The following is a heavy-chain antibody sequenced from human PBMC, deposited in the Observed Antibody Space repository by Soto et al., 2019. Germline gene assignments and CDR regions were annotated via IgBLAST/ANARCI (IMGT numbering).Heavy chain of an antibody. CDR2: INAGNGNT. V-gene: IGHV1-3*01. J-gene: IGHJ5*02. CDR1: GYTFTSYA. Sequence: GASVKVSCKASGYTFTSYAMHWVRQAPGQRLEWMGWINAGNGNTKYSQKFQGRVTITRDTSASTAYMELSSLRSEDTAVYYCARANAVVVPAAILFDPWGQVNLVTVS. CDR3: ARANAVVVPAAILFDP. D-gene: IGHD2-2*01.